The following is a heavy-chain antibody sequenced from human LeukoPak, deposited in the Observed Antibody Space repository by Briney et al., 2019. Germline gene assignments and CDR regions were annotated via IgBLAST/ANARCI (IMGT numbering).Heavy chain of an antibody. D-gene: IGHD4-23*01. J-gene: IGHJ4*02. V-gene: IGHV4-4*07. Sequence: SETLSLTCTVSGGSISSDYWTWIRQPAGKGLEWIGRIYTSGSSNYNPSLKSRVTMSVDTSKNQFSLKLSSVTAADTAVYYCARVGYGGDLDYWGQGTLVTVSS. CDR2: IYTSGSS. CDR3: ARVGYGGDLDY. CDR1: GGSISSDY.